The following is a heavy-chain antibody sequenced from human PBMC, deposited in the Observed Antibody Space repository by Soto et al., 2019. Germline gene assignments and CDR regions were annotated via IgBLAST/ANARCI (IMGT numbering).Heavy chain of an antibody. Sequence: SETLALTCTVSGGSISSGGYYWSWIRQHPGKGLEWIGYIYYSGSTYYNPSLKSRVTISVDTSKNQFSLKLSSVTAADTAVYYCARASRGDYYYYYYYMDVWGKGTTVTVSS. CDR2: IYYSGST. CDR3: ARASRGDYYYYYYYMDV. CDR1: GGSISSGGYY. D-gene: IGHD4-17*01. J-gene: IGHJ6*03. V-gene: IGHV4-31*03.